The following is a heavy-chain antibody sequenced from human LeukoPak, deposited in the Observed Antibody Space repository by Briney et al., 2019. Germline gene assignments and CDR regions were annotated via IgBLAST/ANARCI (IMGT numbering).Heavy chain of an antibody. CDR3: ARGGDY. Sequence: GGSLRLTCAASGFTFSSYSMNWVGQAPGKGLEWVSYISSGSTTIYYADSVKGRFTISRDNSKNTLYLQMNSLRAEDTAVYYCARGGDYWGQGTLVTVSS. J-gene: IGHJ4*02. CDR1: GFTFSSYS. D-gene: IGHD1-26*01. CDR2: ISSGSTTI. V-gene: IGHV3-48*01.